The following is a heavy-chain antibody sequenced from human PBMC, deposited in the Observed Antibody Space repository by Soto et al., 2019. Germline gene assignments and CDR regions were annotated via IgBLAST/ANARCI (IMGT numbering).Heavy chain of an antibody. CDR1: GLTVTAPA. V-gene: IGHV3-23*01. CDR3: AKDRGSGGIVAGTPDY. CDR2: FSAGGSR. J-gene: IGHJ4*02. Sequence: EVQLLESGGGLVQPGGSLGPSFAPSGLTVTAPALIWVRQPPGRGREGVATFSAGGSRYYADSVKGRFTISRNSSQNTLYLQMNGLRAEDTALYYCAKDRGSGGIVAGTPDYWGQGTLVTVSS. D-gene: IGHD6-19*01.